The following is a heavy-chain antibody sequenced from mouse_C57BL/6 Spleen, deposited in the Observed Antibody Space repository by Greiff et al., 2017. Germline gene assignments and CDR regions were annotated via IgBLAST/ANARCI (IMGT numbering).Heavy chain of an antibody. J-gene: IGHJ2*01. Sequence: VHVKQSGPELVKPGASVKMSCKASGYTFTSYVMHWVKQKPGQGLEWIGYIYPYNDGTKYNEKFKGKATLTSDKSSSTAYMELSSLTSEDSAVYYCARYSNYVSFDYWGQGTTLTVSS. CDR1: GYTFTSYV. D-gene: IGHD2-5*01. V-gene: IGHV1-14*01. CDR2: IYPYNDGT. CDR3: ARYSNYVSFDY.